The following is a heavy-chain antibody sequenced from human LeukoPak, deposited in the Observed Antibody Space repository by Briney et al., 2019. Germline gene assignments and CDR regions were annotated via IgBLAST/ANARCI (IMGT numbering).Heavy chain of an antibody. CDR1: GFTFSSYA. CDR2: ICGSGGST. V-gene: IGHV3-23*01. D-gene: IGHD6-19*01. Sequence: GGSLRLSCAASGFTFSSYAMSWVRQAPGKGLEWVSAICGSGGSTYYADSVKGRFTISRDNSKNTLYLQMNSLRAEDTAVYYCAKCVAGTLIAPDYWGQGTLVTVSS. J-gene: IGHJ4*02. CDR3: AKCVAGTLIAPDY.